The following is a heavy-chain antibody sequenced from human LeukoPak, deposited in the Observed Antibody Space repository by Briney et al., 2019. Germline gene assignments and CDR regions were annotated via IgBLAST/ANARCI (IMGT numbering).Heavy chain of an antibody. D-gene: IGHD4/OR15-4a*01. CDR2: INHSGST. CDR1: GGSFSGYY. CDR3: ARETMVTLGYAFGI. J-gene: IGHJ3*02. V-gene: IGHV4-34*01. Sequence: KPSETLSLTCAVYGGSFSGYYWSWIRQPPGKGLEWIGEINHSGSTNYNPSLKSRVTISVDTSKNQFSLKLSSVTAADTAVYYCARETMVTLGYAFGIWGQGTMVTVSS.